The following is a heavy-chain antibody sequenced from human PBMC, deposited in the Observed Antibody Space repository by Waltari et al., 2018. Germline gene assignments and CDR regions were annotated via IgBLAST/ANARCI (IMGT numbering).Heavy chain of an antibody. Sequence: QVQLVQSGAEVKKPGASVKVSCKASGYTFTGYYMHWVRQAPGQGLEWMGRIKPNSGGTNYAQKFQGRVTMTRDTSISTAYMELSRLRADDTAVYYCARGGCTGGVCYYYYYGMDVWGQGTTVTVSS. CDR3: ARGGCTGGVCYYYYYGMDV. V-gene: IGHV1-2*06. D-gene: IGHD2-8*02. J-gene: IGHJ6*02. CDR2: IKPNSGGT. CDR1: GYTFTGYY.